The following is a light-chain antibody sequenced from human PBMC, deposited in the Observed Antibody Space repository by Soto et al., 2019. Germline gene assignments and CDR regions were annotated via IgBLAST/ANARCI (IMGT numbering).Light chain of an antibody. J-gene: IGLJ2*01. CDR3: AAWDDSLNGL. CDR2: SNN. Sequence: QSVLTQPPSASGTPGQRVTISCSGSRSNIGSNTVNWDQQLPGTAPKLLIYSNNQRPSGVPDRFSGSKSGTSASLAISGLQSENEADYYCAAWDDSLNGLFGGGTQLTVL. V-gene: IGLV1-44*01. CDR1: RSNIGSNT.